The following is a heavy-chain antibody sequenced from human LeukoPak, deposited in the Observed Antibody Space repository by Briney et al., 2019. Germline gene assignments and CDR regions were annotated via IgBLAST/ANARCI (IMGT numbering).Heavy chain of an antibody. CDR3: AKGAEIDH. CDR2: MTGPADTT. CDR1: GFNFNNFA. V-gene: IGHV3-23*01. J-gene: IGHJ4*02. Sequence: GGSLILSCAASGFNFNNFAMSWVRQAPGKGPEWLSAMTGPADTTYYAESVKGRFTISRDSSKSMVYLQMTSLRVEDTAIYYCAKGAEIDHWGQGTLVTVSS.